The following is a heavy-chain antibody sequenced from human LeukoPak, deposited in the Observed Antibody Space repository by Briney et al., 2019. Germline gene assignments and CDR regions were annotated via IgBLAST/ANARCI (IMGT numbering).Heavy chain of an antibody. CDR2: INHSGST. V-gene: IGHV4-34*01. D-gene: IGHD3-22*01. CDR3: ARWYYDSSGYRYFDY. CDR1: GGSFSGYY. Sequence: SETLSLTCAVYGGSFSGYYWSWIRQPPGKGLEWIGEINHSGSTNYNPSLKSRVTISVDTSKNQFSLKLSSVTAADTAVYYCARWYYDSSGYRYFDYWGQGTLVTVSS. J-gene: IGHJ4*02.